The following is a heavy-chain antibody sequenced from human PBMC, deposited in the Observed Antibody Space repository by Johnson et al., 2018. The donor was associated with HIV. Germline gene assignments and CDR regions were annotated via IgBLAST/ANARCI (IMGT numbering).Heavy chain of an antibody. D-gene: IGHD4-17*01. CDR2: IKSKTDGGTT. Sequence: VQLVESGGGVVQPGRSLRLSCAASGFTFSTYVMYWVRQAPGKGLEWVGRIKSKTDGGTTDYAAPVKGRFTISRDDSKNTLYMQMNSLKTEDTAVYYCTTAIPRSTTVITTPDAFDIWGQGTMVTVAS. J-gene: IGHJ3*02. CDR1: GFTFSTYV. CDR3: TTAIPRSTTVITTPDAFDI. V-gene: IGHV3-15*01.